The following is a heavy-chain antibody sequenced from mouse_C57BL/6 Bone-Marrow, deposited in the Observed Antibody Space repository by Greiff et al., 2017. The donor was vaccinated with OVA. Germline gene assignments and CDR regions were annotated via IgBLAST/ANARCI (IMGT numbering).Heavy chain of an antibody. D-gene: IGHD1-1*01. Sequence: EVQLQQSGAELVRPGASVKLSCTASGFNIKDYYMHWVKQRPEQGLEWIGRIDPEDGDTEYAPKFQGKATMTADTSSNTAYLQLSSLTSEDTAVYYCARWGYGSSYEYFDVWGTGTTVTVSS. CDR3: ARWGYGSSYEYFDV. CDR1: GFNIKDYY. CDR2: IDPEDGDT. J-gene: IGHJ1*03. V-gene: IGHV14-1*01.